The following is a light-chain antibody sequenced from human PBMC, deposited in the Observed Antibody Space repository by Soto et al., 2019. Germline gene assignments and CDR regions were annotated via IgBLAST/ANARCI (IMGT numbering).Light chain of an antibody. Sequence: EIVMTQSPATLSVSPGEWATLSCRASQTVSSNLAWYQQKPGQAPRLLIYGASTRATGIPARFIGSGSGTEFTHTICSRRSVEFAVYFCQQYNNWPPDTFGQGTKLEI. CDR1: QTVSSN. J-gene: IGKJ2*01. V-gene: IGKV3-15*01. CDR3: QQYNNWPPDT. CDR2: GAS.